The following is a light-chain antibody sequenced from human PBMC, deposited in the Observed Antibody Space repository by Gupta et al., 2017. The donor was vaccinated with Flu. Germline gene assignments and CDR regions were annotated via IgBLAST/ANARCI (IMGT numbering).Light chain of an antibody. CDR1: SSDVGGYNY. Sequence: QSALTQPASVSGSPGPSITLSCTGTSSDVGGYNYVSWYQQHPGKAPKLMIYEVSNRPSGVSNRFSGSKSGNTDSLTISGLQAEDEADYYCSSYTSSSTRVFGGGTKLTVL. J-gene: IGLJ3*02. CDR3: SSYTSSSTRV. V-gene: IGLV2-14*01. CDR2: EVS.